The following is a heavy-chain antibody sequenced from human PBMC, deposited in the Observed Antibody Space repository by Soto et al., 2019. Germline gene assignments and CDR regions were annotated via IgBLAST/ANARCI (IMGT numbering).Heavy chain of an antibody. Sequence: QVQLVQSGAEVKKPGSSVKVSCKASGGTFSSYTISWVRQAPGQGLEWMGRIIPILGIANYAQKFQGRVTSTADKSTSTAYMELSSLRSEDTAVYYCATLNLLGGYYFDYWGQGTLVTVSS. CDR2: IIPILGIA. CDR1: GGTFSSYT. CDR3: ATLNLLGGYYFDY. J-gene: IGHJ4*02. V-gene: IGHV1-69*02. D-gene: IGHD1-26*01.